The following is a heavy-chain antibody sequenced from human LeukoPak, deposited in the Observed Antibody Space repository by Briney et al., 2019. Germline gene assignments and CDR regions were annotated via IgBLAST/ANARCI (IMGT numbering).Heavy chain of an antibody. CDR2: IIPIFGTA. Sequence: SVKVSCKASGGTFSSYAISWVRQAPGQGLEWMGGIIPIFGTANYAQKFQGRVTITTDESTSTAYMELSSLRSEDTAVYYCARERYSSSYWRTDAFDIWGQGTMVTVSS. J-gene: IGHJ3*02. D-gene: IGHD6-6*01. CDR1: GGTFSSYA. V-gene: IGHV1-69*05. CDR3: ARERYSSSYWRTDAFDI.